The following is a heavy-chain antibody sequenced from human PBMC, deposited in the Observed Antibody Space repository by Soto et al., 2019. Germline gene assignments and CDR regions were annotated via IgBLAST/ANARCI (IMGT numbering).Heavy chain of an antibody. Sequence: GGSLRLSCAASGFTFSSYAMRWVRQAPGKGLEWVAVISYDGSNKYYADSVKGRFTISRDNSKNTLYLQMNSLRAEDTAVYYCARDRDVSGLWYYYYGMDVWGQGTTVTVSS. CDR3: ARDRDVSGLWYYYYGMDV. V-gene: IGHV3-30-3*01. D-gene: IGHD3-10*01. CDR2: ISYDGSNK. J-gene: IGHJ6*02. CDR1: GFTFSSYA.